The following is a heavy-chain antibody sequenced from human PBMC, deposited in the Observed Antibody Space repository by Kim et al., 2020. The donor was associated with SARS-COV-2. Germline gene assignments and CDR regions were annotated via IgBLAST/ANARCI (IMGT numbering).Heavy chain of an antibody. V-gene: IGHV4-39*01. CDR2: FFVGGNI. J-gene: IGHJ4*02. D-gene: IGHD3-10*01. CDR1: GDSISSGLYY. CDR3: ARHLYYHSGTNYNDLPPLFDY. Sequence: SETLSLTCSVSGDSISSGLYYWGWIRQPPGKGLEWIGSFFVGGNIYYNPSLKSRVTISVDTSKNQFSLMLSSVTAADTAVYYCARHLYYHSGTNYNDLPPLFDYWGQGAPVTVSS.